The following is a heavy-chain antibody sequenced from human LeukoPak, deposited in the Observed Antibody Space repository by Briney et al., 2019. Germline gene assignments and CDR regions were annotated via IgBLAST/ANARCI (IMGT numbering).Heavy chain of an antibody. J-gene: IGHJ3*01. CDR2: INPNSGGT. CDR3: VRDQGQWLVLLSAFDV. CDR1: GYTFTNYY. Sequence: ASVKVSCKASGYTFTNYYMHWVRQAPGQGLEWMGWINPNSGGTNYAQKFQGRVTMTRDTSISTAYMELSRLRSDDTAMYYCVRDQGQWLVLLSAFDVWGLGTVLTVSS. V-gene: IGHV1-2*02. D-gene: IGHD6-19*01.